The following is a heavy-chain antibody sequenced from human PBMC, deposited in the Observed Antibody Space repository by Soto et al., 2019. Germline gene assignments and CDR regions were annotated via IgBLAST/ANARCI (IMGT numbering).Heavy chain of an antibody. CDR2: IKQDGSEK. Sequence: GGSLRLSCAASGFTFSSYWMSWVRQAPGKGLEWVANIKQDGSEKYYVDSVKGRFTISRDNAKNSLYLQMNSLRAEDTAVYYCARDAGYRVGYFDYWGQGTLVTVSS. D-gene: IGHD6-13*01. V-gene: IGHV3-7*01. CDR1: GFTFSSYW. CDR3: ARDAGYRVGYFDY. J-gene: IGHJ4*02.